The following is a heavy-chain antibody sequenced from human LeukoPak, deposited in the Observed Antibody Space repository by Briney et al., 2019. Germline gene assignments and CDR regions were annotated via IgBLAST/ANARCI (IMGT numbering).Heavy chain of an antibody. V-gene: IGHV3-23*01. J-gene: IGHJ4*02. CDR1: GFTFSSYA. CDR2: ISGSGGST. D-gene: IGHD6-19*01. Sequence: GGSLRLSCAASGFTFSSYAMSWVRQAPGKGLEWVSGISGSGGSTYYADSVKGRFTLSRDNSKNTLYLQMNSLRAEDTAVYYCAKGSSSSGWFPFDYWGQGTLVTVSS. CDR3: AKGSSSSGWFPFDY.